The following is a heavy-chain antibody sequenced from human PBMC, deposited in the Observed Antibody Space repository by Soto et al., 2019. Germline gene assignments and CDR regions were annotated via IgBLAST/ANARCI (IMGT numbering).Heavy chain of an antibody. D-gene: IGHD3-10*01. Sequence: ASVTVSCTASGYTFTNYGISWVRHAPGQGLEWMGWINTYNGNTNHAQKLQGRVTMTTDTSTSTAYMELRSLRSDDTAVYYCARGVGSGTYYNQYNWFDPWGQGTLVTVSS. V-gene: IGHV1-18*01. J-gene: IGHJ5*02. CDR3: ARGVGSGTYYNQYNWFDP. CDR1: GYTFTNYG. CDR2: INTYNGNT.